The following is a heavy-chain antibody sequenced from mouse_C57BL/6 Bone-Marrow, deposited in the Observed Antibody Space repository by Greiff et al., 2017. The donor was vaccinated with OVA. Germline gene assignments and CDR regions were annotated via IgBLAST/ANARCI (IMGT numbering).Heavy chain of an antibody. V-gene: IGHV5-12*01. J-gene: IGHJ3*01. Sequence: EVKLVESGGGLVQPGGSLKLSCAASGFTFSDYYMYWVRQTPEKRLEWVAYISNGGGSTYYPDTVKGRFTISRDNAKNTLYLQMSRLKSEDTAMYYCARHGGDSSGAWFAYWGQGTLVTVSA. CDR3: ARHGGDSSGAWFAY. CDR2: ISNGGGST. D-gene: IGHD3-2*02. CDR1: GFTFSDYY.